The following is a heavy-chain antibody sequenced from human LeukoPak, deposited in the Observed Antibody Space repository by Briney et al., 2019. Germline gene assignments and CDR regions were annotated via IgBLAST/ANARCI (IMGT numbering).Heavy chain of an antibody. CDR3: ATHLDYCSSTSCQAYYYYGMDV. J-gene: IGHJ6*02. CDR1: GDSVSSSNYY. Sequence: PSETLSLTCTVFGDSVSSSNYYWAWFRQPPGKGLDWIGSLYYDGRTYYSPSLESRVTISVDTSKNQFSLKLSSVTAADTAVCYCATHLDYCSSTSCQAYYYYGMDVWGQGTTVTVSS. V-gene: IGHV4-39*07. CDR2: LYYDGRT. D-gene: IGHD2-2*01.